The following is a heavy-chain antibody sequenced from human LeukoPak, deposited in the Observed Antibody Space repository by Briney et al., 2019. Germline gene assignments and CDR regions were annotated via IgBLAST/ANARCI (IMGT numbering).Heavy chain of an antibody. CDR3: ARIPWDATGQYYFDY. J-gene: IGHJ4*02. CDR2: IYYSGST. CDR1: GGSISSSSYY. V-gene: IGHV4-39*01. Sequence: PSQTLSLTCTVSGGSISSSSYYWGWIRQPPGKGLEWIGSIYYSGSTYYNPSLKSRVTISVDTSKNQFSLKLSSVTAADTAVYYCARIPWDATGQYYFDYWGQGTLVTVSS. D-gene: IGHD2-15*01.